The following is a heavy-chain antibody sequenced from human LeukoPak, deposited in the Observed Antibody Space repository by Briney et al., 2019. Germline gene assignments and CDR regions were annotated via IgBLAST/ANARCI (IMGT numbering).Heavy chain of an antibody. CDR2: SNHSGST. D-gene: IGHD2-2*01. CDR3: ARGGYCSRTTCYRGIVVGFDP. Sequence: PSETLSLTCAVYGGSFSGYYWGWIRQPPGKGLEWIGESNHSGSTNYNPSLKSRVTISVDTSKNQFSLKLSSVTAADTAVYYCARGGYCSRTTCYRGIVVGFDPWGQGTRVTVSS. J-gene: IGHJ5*02. V-gene: IGHV4-34*01. CDR1: GGSFSGYY.